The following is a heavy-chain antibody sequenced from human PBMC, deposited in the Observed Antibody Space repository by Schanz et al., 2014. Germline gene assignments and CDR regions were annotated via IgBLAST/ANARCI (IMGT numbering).Heavy chain of an antibody. V-gene: IGHV3-30*03. CDR2: VGDTGTTK. J-gene: IGHJ2*01. Sequence: QVQLVESGGGVVQPGRSLRLSCTASRFTFSNYAMYWVRQAPAKGLEWVAVVGDTGTTKFYADSVKGRLTVSRDNSENTVYLEFHSLRSEDSALYYCAREAKWGQWYFDLWGRGSLVTVSS. CDR1: RFTFSNYA. CDR3: AREAKWGQWYFDL. D-gene: IGHD1-26*01.